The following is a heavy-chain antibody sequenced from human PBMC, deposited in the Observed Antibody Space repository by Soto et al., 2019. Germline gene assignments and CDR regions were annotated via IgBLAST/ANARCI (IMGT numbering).Heavy chain of an antibody. CDR1: GYSFTSYY. CDR3: ARSVVPAAIRPEGWFDP. D-gene: IGHD2-2*02. CDR2: INPSGGST. J-gene: IGHJ5*02. V-gene: IGHV1-46*03. Sequence: QVQLVQSGAEVKKPGASAKVSCKAAGYSFTSYYMHWVRQAPGQGLEWMGIINPSGGSTSYAQKFQGRVTMTRDTSTSTVYMELSSLRSEDTAVYYCARSVVPAAIRPEGWFDPWGQGTLVTVSS.